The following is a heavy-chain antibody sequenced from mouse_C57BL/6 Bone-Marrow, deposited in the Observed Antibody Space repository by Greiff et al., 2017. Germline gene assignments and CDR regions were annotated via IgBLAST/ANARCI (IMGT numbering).Heavy chain of an antibody. CDR1: GYTFTSYW. CDR3: ARNAADNSNYFFYCARDY. D-gene: IGHD2-5*01. J-gene: IGHJ4*01. Sequence: QVQLQQSGAELVMPGASVKLSCKASGYTFTSYWMHWVKQRPGQGLEWIGEIDPSDSYTNYNQKFKGKSTLTVDKSSSTAYMQLSSLTSEDSAVFYWARNAADNSNYFFYCARDYGGQGTSATVSS. V-gene: IGHV1-69*01. CDR2: IDPSDSYT.